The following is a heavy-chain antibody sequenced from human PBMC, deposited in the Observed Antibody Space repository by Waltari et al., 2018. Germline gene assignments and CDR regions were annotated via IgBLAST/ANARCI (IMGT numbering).Heavy chain of an antibody. D-gene: IGHD3-16*01. Sequence: QVQLQESGPGLVKPSQTLSLTCTVSGDSISTGDYYWRWIRQSPGKGLAWLGYIYYIGSSYNNPSLKSRLTISVDTSMNQISLRLTSVTAADTAVYYCARERGSGPNAERDAFNIWGRGTVVTVSS. CDR2: IYYIGSS. CDR3: ARERGSGPNAERDAFNI. V-gene: IGHV4-30-4*08. J-gene: IGHJ3*02. CDR1: GDSISTGDYY.